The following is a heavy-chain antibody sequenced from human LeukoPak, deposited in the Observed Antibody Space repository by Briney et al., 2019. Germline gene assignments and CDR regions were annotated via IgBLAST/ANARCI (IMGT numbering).Heavy chain of an antibody. CDR3: ARQGRGVQLQTYFDY. Sequence: PSETLSLTCTVSGGSISSSSYYWGWIRQPPGKGLEWIGTIHYSGSTYYNPSLKSRVTISVDTSKSQFSLRLSSVTAADTAVYYCARQGRGVQLQTYFDYWGQGTLVTVSS. V-gene: IGHV4-39*01. CDR2: IHYSGST. J-gene: IGHJ4*02. D-gene: IGHD2-2*01. CDR1: GGSISSSSYY.